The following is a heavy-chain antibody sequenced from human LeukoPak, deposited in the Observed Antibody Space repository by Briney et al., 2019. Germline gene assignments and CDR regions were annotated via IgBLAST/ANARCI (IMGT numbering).Heavy chain of an antibody. V-gene: IGHV3-21*01. CDR2: ISSSSSYI. Sequence: GGSLRLSCAASGFTFSSYSMNWVRQAPGKGLEWVSSISSSSSYIYYADSVKGRFTISRDNAKNSLYLQMNSLRAEDTAVYYWAGGGIQLKDAFDIWGQGTMVTVSS. CDR1: GFTFSSYS. D-gene: IGHD5-18*01. J-gene: IGHJ3*02. CDR3: AGGGIQLKDAFDI.